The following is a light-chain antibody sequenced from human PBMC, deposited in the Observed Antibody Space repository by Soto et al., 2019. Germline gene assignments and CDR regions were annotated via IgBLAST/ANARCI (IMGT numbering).Light chain of an antibody. J-gene: IGKJ1*01. CDR2: GSA. V-gene: IGKV3-15*01. CDR1: QSVFSS. Sequence: EIVMTQSAAALSVCSGERATLSCRASQSVFSSLAWFQQRPGQAPRLLIYGSATRATGIPARFSGSGSGTEFTLTIRSLQSEDSAVYYCQQYHNWPAFGQGTKVDI. CDR3: QQYHNWPA.